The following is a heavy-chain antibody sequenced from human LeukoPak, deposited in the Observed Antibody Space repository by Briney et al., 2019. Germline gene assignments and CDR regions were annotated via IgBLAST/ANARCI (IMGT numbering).Heavy chain of an antibody. CDR1: GFTFSSYA. V-gene: IGHV3-30-3*01. CDR3: ARDGGVGATPLDY. Sequence: GGSLRLSCAASGFTFSSYAMHWVRQAPGKGLEWVAVISYDGSNKYYADSVKGRFTISRDNSKNTLYLQMNSLRAEDTAVYYCARDGGVGATPLDYWGQGTLVTVSS. CDR2: ISYDGSNK. D-gene: IGHD1-26*01. J-gene: IGHJ4*02.